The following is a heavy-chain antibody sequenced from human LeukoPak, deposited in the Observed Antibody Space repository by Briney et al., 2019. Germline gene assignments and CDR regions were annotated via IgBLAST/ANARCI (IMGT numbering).Heavy chain of an antibody. CDR2: IYTGGST. Sequence: PGGSLRLSCAASGFTVSSNYMTWVRQAPGKGLEWVSVIYTGGSTYYADPVKGRFSISRDNSKNTLYLQMNSLRAEDTAVYYCARDKRGANWFDPWGQGTLVTVSS. J-gene: IGHJ5*02. V-gene: IGHV3-66*01. D-gene: IGHD1-26*01. CDR3: ARDKRGANWFDP. CDR1: GFTVSSNY.